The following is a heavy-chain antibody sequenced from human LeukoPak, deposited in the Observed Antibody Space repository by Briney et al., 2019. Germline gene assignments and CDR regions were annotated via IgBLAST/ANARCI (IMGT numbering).Heavy chain of an antibody. V-gene: IGHV4-31*03. D-gene: IGHD5-18*01. CDR3: ARAVRNTAMVYYYNGMDV. CDR2: IYNSGST. Sequence: SETLSLTCTVSGGSISSGSYYWSWIRQHPGKGLEWIGHIYNSGSTYYNPSLQSRVTISADTPKNQFSLKLSSVTAADTALYYCARAVRNTAMVYYYNGMDVWGQGTTVTVSS. J-gene: IGHJ6*02. CDR1: GGSISSGSYY.